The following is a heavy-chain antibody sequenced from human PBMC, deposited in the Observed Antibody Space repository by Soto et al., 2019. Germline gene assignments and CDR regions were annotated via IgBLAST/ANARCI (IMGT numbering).Heavy chain of an antibody. J-gene: IGHJ4*02. D-gene: IGHD1-1*01. CDR1: GGSISSYQ. Sequence: SETLSLTCTVSGGSISSYQWSWIRQPPGKGLEWIGYIYYSGSTKYNPSLKSRVIISVDTSKNQLSLKLSSVTAADTAVYYCARDVAGSNWNPSYYSDYWGQGILVTVSS. CDR3: ARDVAGSNWNPSYYSDY. V-gene: IGHV4-59*01. CDR2: IYYSGST.